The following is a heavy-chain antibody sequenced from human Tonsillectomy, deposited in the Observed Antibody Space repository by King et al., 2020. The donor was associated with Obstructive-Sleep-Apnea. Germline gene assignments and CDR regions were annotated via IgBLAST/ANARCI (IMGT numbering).Heavy chain of an antibody. CDR2: IYYSGST. CDR3: ASSLYYDFWSGYMKWDYFDY. CDR1: GGSISSSSYY. Sequence: QLQESGPGLVKPSETLSLTCTVSGGSISSSSYYWGWIRQPPGKGLEWIGSIYYSGSTYYNPSLKSRVTISVDTSKNQFSLKLSSVTAADTAVYYCASSLYYDFWSGYMKWDYFDYWGQGTLVTVSS. J-gene: IGHJ4*02. V-gene: IGHV4-39*07. D-gene: IGHD3-3*01.